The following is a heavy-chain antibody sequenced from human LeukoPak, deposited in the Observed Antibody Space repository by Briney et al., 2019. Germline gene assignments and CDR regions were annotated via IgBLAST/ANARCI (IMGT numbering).Heavy chain of an antibody. V-gene: IGHV3-74*01. CDR1: GFTFSSYW. Sequence: GGSLRLSCAASGFTFSSYWMHWARQPPGKGLVWVSRIISVGGSTSYADSLEGRLSISRDNAKNTLYLQMNSLRAEDTAVDYCARDGTYYYDSSGYPDYWGQGTLVTVSS. J-gene: IGHJ4*02. CDR2: IISVGGST. D-gene: IGHD3-22*01. CDR3: ARDGTYYYDSSGYPDY.